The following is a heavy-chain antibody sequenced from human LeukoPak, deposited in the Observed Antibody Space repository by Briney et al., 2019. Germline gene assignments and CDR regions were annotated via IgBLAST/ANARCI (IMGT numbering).Heavy chain of an antibody. CDR2: IKLDGSEK. V-gene: IGHV3-7*01. CDR3: ARDAWKDRYFDY. CDR1: GFTFSSYW. Sequence: PGGSLRLSCAASGFTFSSYWMSWVRQAPGRGLEWVANIKLDGSEKWYADSVKGRFTISRDNAKTSLFMQMNSLRAEDTAVYYCARDAWKDRYFDYWGRGTLVTVSS. D-gene: IGHD1-1*01. J-gene: IGHJ4*02.